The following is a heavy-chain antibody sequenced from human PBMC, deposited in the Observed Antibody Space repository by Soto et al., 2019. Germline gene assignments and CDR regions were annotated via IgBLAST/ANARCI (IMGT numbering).Heavy chain of an antibody. Sequence: PSETLSLTCTVSGGSISSGGHYWSWIRQHPGKGLEWIGYIYYSGSTYYNPSLKSRVTISVDTSKNQFSLKLSSVTAADTAVYYCARECGNPEVLDYWGQGTLVTVSS. CDR3: ARECGNPEVLDY. CDR1: GGSISSGGHY. V-gene: IGHV4-31*03. J-gene: IGHJ4*02. D-gene: IGHD2-15*01. CDR2: IYYSGST.